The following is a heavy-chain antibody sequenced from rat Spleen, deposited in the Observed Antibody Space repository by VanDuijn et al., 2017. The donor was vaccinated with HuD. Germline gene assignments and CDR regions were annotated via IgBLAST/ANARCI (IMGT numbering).Heavy chain of an antibody. J-gene: IGHJ2*01. Sequence: EVQLVESGGGLVQPGRSLKLSCAASGFTFSDYAMAWVRQAPKKGLEWVAYISTGGGSTYYRDSVKGRFTISRDNAKTTLYLQMDSLRSEDTATYYCITDYGGYGDLFDYWGQGVMVTVSS. CDR2: ISTGGGST. CDR3: ITDYGGYGDLFDY. D-gene: IGHD1-11*01. CDR1: GFTFSDYA. V-gene: IGHV5-27*01.